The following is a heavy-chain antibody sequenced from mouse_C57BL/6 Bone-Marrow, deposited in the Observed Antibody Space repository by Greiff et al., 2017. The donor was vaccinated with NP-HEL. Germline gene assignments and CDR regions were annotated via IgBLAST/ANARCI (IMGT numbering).Heavy chain of an antibody. Sequence: EVQLVESGPGLVKPSQSLSLTCSVTGYSITSGYYWNWIRQFPGNKLEWMGYISYDGSNNYNPSLKNRISITRDTSKNQFFLKLNSVTTEDTATYYCARDRDFDDWGQGTTLTVSS. CDR2: ISYDGSN. J-gene: IGHJ2*01. D-gene: IGHD3-3*01. CDR3: ARDRDFDD. CDR1: GYSITSGYY. V-gene: IGHV3-6*01.